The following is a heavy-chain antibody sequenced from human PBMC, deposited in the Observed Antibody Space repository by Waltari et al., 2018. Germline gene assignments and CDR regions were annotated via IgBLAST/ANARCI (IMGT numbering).Heavy chain of an antibody. J-gene: IGHJ4*02. Sequence: QLQLQESGPGLVKPSETLSLTCTVSGGSIXXSSYYWGWIRQPPGKGLGWIGSIDYRGLTSYCPSLNSRVTISVDTSKNQFSLKLSSVTAADTAVYYCARLIRDRRRVGATDFDYWGQGTLVTVSS. D-gene: IGHD1-26*01. CDR1: GGSIXXSSYY. V-gene: IGHV4-39*01. CDR3: ARLIRDRRRVGATDFDY. CDR2: IDYRGLT.